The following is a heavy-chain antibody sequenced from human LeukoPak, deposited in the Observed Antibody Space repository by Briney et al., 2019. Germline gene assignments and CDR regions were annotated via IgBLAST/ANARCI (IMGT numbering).Heavy chain of an antibody. CDR3: ARVHLKLSGAFDI. J-gene: IGHJ3*02. CDR1: GYSISSGYY. Sequence: PSETLSLTCTVSGYSISSGYYWGWIRQPPGKGLEWIGSIYHSGSTYYNPSLKSRVTISVDTSKNQFSLKPSSVTAADTAVYYCARVHLKLSGAFDIWGQGTMVTVSS. CDR2: IYHSGST. V-gene: IGHV4-38-2*02.